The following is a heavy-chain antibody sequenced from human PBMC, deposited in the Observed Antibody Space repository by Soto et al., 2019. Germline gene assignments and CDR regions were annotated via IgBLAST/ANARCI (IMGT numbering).Heavy chain of an antibody. V-gene: IGHV4-39*01. Sequence: PSETLSLTCSVSRGSVTSNTYYWAWIRQPPGKGLEWIGSLHYSGSTYYNPSLNSRVTISVDTSTNQFSLRLSSVTAADTAVYYCASFYGSGNYSAFQANHWGHGTLVTVSS. CDR1: RGSVTSNTYY. CDR2: LHYSGST. J-gene: IGHJ4*01. D-gene: IGHD3-10*01. CDR3: ASFYGSGNYSAFQANH.